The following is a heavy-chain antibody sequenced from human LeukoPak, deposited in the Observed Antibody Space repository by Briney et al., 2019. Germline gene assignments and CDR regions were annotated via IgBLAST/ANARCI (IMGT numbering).Heavy chain of an antibody. CDR2: IYFSGTT. Sequence: SETLSLTCTVSGGSISNYYWSWLRQLPGKGLEWIGYIYFSGTTNINPSLRSRVTISVDMSKNQFSLKLSSVTAAATAVYYCAREDPQTTVPEGLDVWGQGTTVTVSS. V-gene: IGHV4-59*01. D-gene: IGHD4-17*01. J-gene: IGHJ6*02. CDR3: AREDPQTTVPEGLDV. CDR1: GGSISNYY.